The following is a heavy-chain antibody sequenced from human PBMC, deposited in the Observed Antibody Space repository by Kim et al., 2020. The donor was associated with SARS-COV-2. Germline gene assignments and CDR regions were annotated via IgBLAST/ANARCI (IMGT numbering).Heavy chain of an antibody. J-gene: IGHJ3*02. CDR1: GFTFSSYW. Sequence: GGSLRLSCAASGFTFSSYWMSWVRQAPGKGLEWVANIKQDGCEKYYVDSVKGRFTISRDNAKNSLYLQMNSLRAEDTAVYYCASNEYDYVWGSYRYTGAFDIWGQGTMVTVSS. V-gene: IGHV3-7*01. CDR2: IKQDGCEK. D-gene: IGHD3-16*02. CDR3: ASNEYDYVWGSYRYTGAFDI.